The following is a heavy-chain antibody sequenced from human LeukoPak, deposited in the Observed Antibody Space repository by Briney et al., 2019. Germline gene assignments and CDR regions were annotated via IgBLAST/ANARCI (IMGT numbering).Heavy chain of an antibody. J-gene: IGHJ5*02. Sequence: GGSLRLSCAASGFTFGSYAMSWVRQAPGKGLEWVSSISGSSDNIYYADSVKGRFTISRDYSTNTLYLEMNSLRTEDTAVYYCVYYTICGVIRWFDPWGQGTLVTVSS. CDR1: GFTFGSYA. V-gene: IGHV3-23*01. D-gene: IGHD3-3*01. CDR2: ISGSSDNI. CDR3: VYYTICGVIRWFDP.